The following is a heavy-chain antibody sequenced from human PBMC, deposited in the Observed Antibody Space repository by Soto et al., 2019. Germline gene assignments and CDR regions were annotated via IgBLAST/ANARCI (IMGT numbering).Heavy chain of an antibody. V-gene: IGHV3-30*03. Sequence: QVQLVESGGIVVQPGRSLRLSCAASGFTFSNSGMHWVRQAPGKGLEWVAVISFDGKTQFYADSVKGRFSISRDNSKNTLYLDMNSLRADEAAVYYCTGQVASGHWGQGTLVTVSS. CDR3: TGQVASGH. CDR2: ISFDGKTQ. CDR1: GFTFSNSG. J-gene: IGHJ4*02. D-gene: IGHD2-8*02.